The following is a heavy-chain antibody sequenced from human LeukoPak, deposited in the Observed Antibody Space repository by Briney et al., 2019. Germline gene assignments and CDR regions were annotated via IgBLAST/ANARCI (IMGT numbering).Heavy chain of an antibody. CDR1: GFTFDDYG. D-gene: IGHD2-2*01. CDR3: ARSGGDIVVVPAAAGDYFDY. J-gene: IGHJ4*02. Sequence: GGSLRLSCAASGFTFDDYGMSWVRQAPGKGLEWVSGINWNGGSTGYADSVKGRSTISRDNAKNSLYLQMNSLRAEDTALYYCARSGGDIVVVPAAAGDYFDYWGQGTLVTVSS. V-gene: IGHV3-20*04. CDR2: INWNGGST.